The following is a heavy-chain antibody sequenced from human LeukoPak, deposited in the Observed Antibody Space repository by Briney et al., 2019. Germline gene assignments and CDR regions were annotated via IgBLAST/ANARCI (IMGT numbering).Heavy chain of an antibody. J-gene: IGHJ6*02. Sequence: GGSLRLSCAASGFTFSDYYMSWIRQAPGKGLEWVSYISSSGSTIYYADSVKGRFTISRDNAKNSLYLQMNSLRAEDTAVYYCARDITPSHWYRYYGMDVWGQGTTVTVSS. CDR1: GFTFSDYY. CDR3: ARDITPSHWYRYYGMDV. D-gene: IGHD6-13*01. CDR2: ISSSGSTI. V-gene: IGHV3-11*01.